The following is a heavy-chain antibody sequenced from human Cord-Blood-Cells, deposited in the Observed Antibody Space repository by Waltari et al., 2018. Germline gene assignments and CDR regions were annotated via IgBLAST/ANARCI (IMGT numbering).Heavy chain of an antibody. D-gene: IGHD3-3*01. CDR1: GYTFTSYD. J-gene: IGHJ3*02. CDR2: MNPNSGNT. CDR3: ARSRSVRFLEWLSPSYDAFDI. Sequence: QVQLVQSGAEVKKPGASVKVSCKASGYTFTSYDINWVRQATGQGLEWMGWMNPNSGNTGYAQKFQGRVTITRNTSISTAYMELSSLRSEDTAVYYCARSRSVRFLEWLSPSYDAFDIWGQGTMVTVSS. V-gene: IGHV1-8*03.